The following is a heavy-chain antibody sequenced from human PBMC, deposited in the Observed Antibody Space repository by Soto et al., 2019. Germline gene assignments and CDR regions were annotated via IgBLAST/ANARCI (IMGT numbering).Heavy chain of an antibody. CDR3: AKEGVSTALDV. CDR1: GFTFSSYW. D-gene: IGHD2-8*01. Sequence: EVQLVESGGGLVQPGGSLRLSCAASGFTFSSYWVTWVRQAPGKGLEWVANIKQDGSEKYYVESVKGRFTSSRDNDKNSLYLQMNRLRAEATDVYYCAKEGVSTALDVWGQGTTVTVSS. CDR2: IKQDGSEK. V-gene: IGHV3-7*05. J-gene: IGHJ6*02.